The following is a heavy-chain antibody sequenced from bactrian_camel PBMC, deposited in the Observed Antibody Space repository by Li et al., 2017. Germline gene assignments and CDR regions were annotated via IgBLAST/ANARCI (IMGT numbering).Heavy chain of an antibody. CDR1: GFSFSSYY. CDR2: IYGDGTNT. Sequence: HVQLVESGGGLVQPGGSLRLSCAASGFSFSSYYMSWVRQTPGKGLEWLSSIYGDGTNTDYADSVKGRFTISRDSAKNTLHLQMNSLKTEDTAVYYCATRALPHCSGGYCYLAAPLEYWGQGTQVTVS. D-gene: IGHD2*01. J-gene: IGHJ4*01. CDR3: ATRALPHCSGGYCYLAAPLEY. V-gene: IGHV3-2*01.